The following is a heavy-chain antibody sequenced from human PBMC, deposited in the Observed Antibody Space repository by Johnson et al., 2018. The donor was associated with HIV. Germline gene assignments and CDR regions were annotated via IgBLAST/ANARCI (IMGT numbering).Heavy chain of an antibody. Sequence: VQLVESGGGLVQPGGSLRLSCAASGFTVSSNYMSWVRQAPGKGLEWVSVIGTAGNTYYPGSVKGRFTISRENAKNSLYLQMNSLRVEDTAVYYCAREWGVMTFGGVIPRNAFDIWGQGTMVTVSS. D-gene: IGHD3-16*01. CDR3: AREWGVMTFGGVIPRNAFDI. CDR2: IGTAGNT. J-gene: IGHJ3*02. CDR1: GFTVSSNY. V-gene: IGHV3-13*01.